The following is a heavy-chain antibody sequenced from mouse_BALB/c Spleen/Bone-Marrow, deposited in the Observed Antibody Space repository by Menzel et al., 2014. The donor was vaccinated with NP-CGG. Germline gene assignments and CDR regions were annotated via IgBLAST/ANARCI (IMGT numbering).Heavy chain of an antibody. CDR2: IDPNTYYT. CDR1: GYTFTNYW. CDR3: ARYGDAY. V-gene: IGHV1-7*01. Sequence: QVQLKESRAELAKPGASVKMSCKASGYTFTNYWMHWVKQRPGQGLEWIGYIDPNTYYTRYNQKFKDKATLTADKSSSTAYLQLSSLTSEGSAVCYCARYGDAYWCQGTLVTGSA. D-gene: IGHD1-1*01. J-gene: IGHJ3*01.